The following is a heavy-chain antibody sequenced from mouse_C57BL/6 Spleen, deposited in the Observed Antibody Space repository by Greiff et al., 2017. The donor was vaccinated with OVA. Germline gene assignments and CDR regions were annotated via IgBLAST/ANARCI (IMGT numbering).Heavy chain of an antibody. D-gene: IGHD2-4*01. V-gene: IGHV1-22*01. CDR2: INPNNGGT. CDR3: ARAYDYDEGVFDY. J-gene: IGHJ2*01. Sequence: VQLQQSGPELVKPGASVKMSCKASGYTFTDYNMHWVKQSHGKSLEWIGYINPNNGGTSYNQKFKGKATLTVNKSSSTAYMELRSLTSEDSAVYYGARAYDYDEGVFDYWGQGTTLTVSS. CDR1: GYTFTDYN.